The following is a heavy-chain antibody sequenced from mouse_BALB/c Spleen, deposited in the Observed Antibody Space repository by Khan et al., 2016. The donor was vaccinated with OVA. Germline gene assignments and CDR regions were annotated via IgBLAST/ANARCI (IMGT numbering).Heavy chain of an antibody. J-gene: IGHJ4*01. CDR3: AKGGWGEYYTLDY. D-gene: IGHD2-3*01. CDR2: IWGGGST. CDR1: GFSLSDYG. V-gene: IGHV2-6-5*01. Sequence: QVQLKQSGPGLVAPSQNLSITCTVSGFSLSDYGVSWIRQPPGKGLEWLGVIWGGGSTYYNSALISRLSISNDNSKSQVFLKMSSLQSDDTAMFYCAKGGWGEYYTLDYWGQGTSVTVSA.